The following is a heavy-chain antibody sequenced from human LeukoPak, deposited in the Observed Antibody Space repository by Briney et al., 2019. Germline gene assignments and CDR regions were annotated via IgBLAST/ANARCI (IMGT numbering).Heavy chain of an antibody. J-gene: IGHJ4*02. D-gene: IGHD3-3*01. V-gene: IGHV3-7*01. CDR1: GFTFSRSW. CDR2: IKQDGSEK. CDR3: ARDHLTTIFGVLIFNAIDF. Sequence: GGSLRLSCAASGFTFSRSWMCWVRQAPGKGLEWVANIKQDGSEKYYVDSVKGRFTISRDNARNSVYLQMNSLRAEDTAVYYCARDHLTTIFGVLIFNAIDFWGQGTLVAVSS.